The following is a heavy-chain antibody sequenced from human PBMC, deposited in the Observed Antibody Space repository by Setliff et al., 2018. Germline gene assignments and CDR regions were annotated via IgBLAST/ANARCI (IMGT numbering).Heavy chain of an antibody. Sequence: GASVKVSCKASGYTFTSYAISWVRQAPGQGLEWMGWISAYNGNTNYAQKLQGRVTMTTDTSTSTAYMDLRSLRSDDTAVYYCARRVGSVGIQLPDYWGQGTLVTVSS. V-gene: IGHV1-18*01. J-gene: IGHJ4*02. CDR3: ARRVGSVGIQLPDY. CDR2: ISAYNGNT. CDR1: GYTFTSYA. D-gene: IGHD5-18*01.